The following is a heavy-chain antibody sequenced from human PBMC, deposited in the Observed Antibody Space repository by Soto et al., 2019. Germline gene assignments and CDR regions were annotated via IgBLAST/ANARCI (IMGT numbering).Heavy chain of an antibody. V-gene: IGHV1-69*13. J-gene: IGHJ4*02. CDR3: ARTGCSSTSCYSNY. CDR1: GGTFSKYS. Sequence: VKVSCKASGGTFSKYSISWVLQAPGQGLEWMGGIIPIFGSTNYAQNFQGRVTITADESPSTAYMELSSLRSEDTAVYFCARTGCSSTSCYSNYWGQGTLVTVSS. D-gene: IGHD2-2*01. CDR2: IIPIFGST.